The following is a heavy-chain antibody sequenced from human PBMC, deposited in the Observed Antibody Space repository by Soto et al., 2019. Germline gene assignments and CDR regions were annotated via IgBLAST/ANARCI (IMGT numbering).Heavy chain of an antibody. CDR1: GYTLTELS. J-gene: IGHJ6*02. CDR2: FDPEDGET. CDR3: ATGFCSGGSCPHYGMDV. V-gene: IGHV1-24*01. Sequence: ASVKVSCKVSGYTLTELSMYWVRHAPGKGLEWMGGFDPEDGETIYAQKFQGRVTMTEDTSTDTAYMELSSLRSEDTAVYYCATGFCSGGSCPHYGMDVSGQGTTVTVSS. D-gene: IGHD2-15*01.